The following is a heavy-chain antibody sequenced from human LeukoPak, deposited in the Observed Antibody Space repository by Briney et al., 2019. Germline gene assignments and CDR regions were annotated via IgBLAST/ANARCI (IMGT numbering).Heavy chain of an antibody. D-gene: IGHD3-22*01. Sequence: ASVKVSCKASGYTFTSDYMHWVRQPPGQGLEWMGIINPSGGSTSYAQKFQGRVTMTRDTSKSTVYMELSSLRSEDTAVSYCARRAGYYGSSGYYSLDYWGQGTLVTVSS. CDR3: ARRAGYYGSSGYYSLDY. CDR1: GYTFTSDY. V-gene: IGHV1-46*01. J-gene: IGHJ4*02. CDR2: INPSGGST.